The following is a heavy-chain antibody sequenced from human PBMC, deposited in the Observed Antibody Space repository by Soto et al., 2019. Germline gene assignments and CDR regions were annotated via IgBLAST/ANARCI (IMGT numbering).Heavy chain of an antibody. CDR2: IYHSGST. D-gene: IGHD3-22*01. CDR3: ARLEHYDSSGPDPKNAFDI. Sequence: PSETLSLTCAVSGGSISSGGYSWSWIRQPPGKGLEWIGYIYHSGSTYYNPSLKSRVTISVDRSKNQFSLKLSSVTAADTAVYYCARLEHYDSSGPDPKNAFDIWGQGTMVTVSS. CDR1: GGSISSGGYS. V-gene: IGHV4-30-2*01. J-gene: IGHJ3*02.